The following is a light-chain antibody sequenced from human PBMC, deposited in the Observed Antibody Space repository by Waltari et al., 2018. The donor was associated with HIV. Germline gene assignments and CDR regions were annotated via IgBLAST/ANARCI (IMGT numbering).Light chain of an antibody. V-gene: IGKV3-15*01. CDR1: QSISAN. CDR3: QQYDSGPRGIT. Sequence: EIVMTQSPPTLSVSPGQRVTLSCRAKQSISANVAWYQQRPGQAPRLLIYEAATRPTGIPARFSGSGSGTEFTLTISSLQSEDFATYFCQQYDSGPRGITFGQGTMLEIK. J-gene: IGKJ2*01. CDR2: EAA.